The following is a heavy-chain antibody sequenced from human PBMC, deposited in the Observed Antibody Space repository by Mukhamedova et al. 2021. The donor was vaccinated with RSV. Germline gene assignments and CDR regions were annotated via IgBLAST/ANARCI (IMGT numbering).Heavy chain of an antibody. Sequence: LEWMGWINAGNGNTKYSQKFQGRVTITRDTSASTAYMELSSLRSEDTAVYYCALDCEPLECFPTCPGYSGQGTLVTVSS. J-gene: IGHJ4*02. CDR2: INAGNGNT. D-gene: IGHD3-3*01. V-gene: IGHV1-3*01. CDR3: ALDCEPLECFPTCPGY.